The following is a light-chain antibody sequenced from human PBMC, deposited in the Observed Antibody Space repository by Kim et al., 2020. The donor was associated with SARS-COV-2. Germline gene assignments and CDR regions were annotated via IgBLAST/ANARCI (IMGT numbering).Light chain of an antibody. CDR2: DVS. Sequence: QYALTQPASVSGSPGQSITISCTGTSSDVGGYNYVSWYQQHPGKAPKLMIYDVSNRPSGVSNRFSGSKSGNTASLTISGLQAEDEADYYCSSYTSSSTLHVFGTGTKVTVL. CDR1: SSDVGGYNY. V-gene: IGLV2-14*03. CDR3: SSYTSSSTLHV. J-gene: IGLJ1*01.